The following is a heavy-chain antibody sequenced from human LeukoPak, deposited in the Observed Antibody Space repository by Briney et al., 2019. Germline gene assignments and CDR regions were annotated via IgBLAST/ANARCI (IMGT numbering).Heavy chain of an antibody. D-gene: IGHD3-22*01. CDR3: TRVMWDSSGYPIDY. J-gene: IGHJ4*02. CDR2: ISGNGGRT. CDR1: GFTFNSYA. V-gene: IGHV3-23*01. Sequence: GGSLRLSCAASGFTFNSYAMSWVRQAPGKGLGWVSAISGNGGRTYYADSVKGRFTTPRDNSKNTLNLQMHRLRVEDTAVYYCTRVMWDSSGYPIDYWGQGSLVTVSS.